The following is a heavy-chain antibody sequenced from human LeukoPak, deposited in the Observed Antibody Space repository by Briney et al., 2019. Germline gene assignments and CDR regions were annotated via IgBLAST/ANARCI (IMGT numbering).Heavy chain of an antibody. V-gene: IGHV1-24*01. J-gene: IGHJ6*02. Sequence: ASVKVSCKVSRYALSELAMHWVRQAPGKGLEWMGGFDPEDVEEIYAQNFQGRVTMTEDTSTDTAYMELSSLRSEDTAVYYCASRLDGSSGVYGMDVWGQGTTVTVSS. CDR2: FDPEDVEE. CDR3: ASRLDGSSGVYGMDV. D-gene: IGHD6-13*01. CDR1: RYALSELA.